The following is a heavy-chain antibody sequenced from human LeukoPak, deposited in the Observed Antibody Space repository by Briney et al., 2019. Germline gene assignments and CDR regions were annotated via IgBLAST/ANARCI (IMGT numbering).Heavy chain of an antibody. CDR2: ISAYNGNT. CDR1: GYTFTGYY. Sequence: ASVKVSCKASGYTFTGYYMHWVRQAPGQGVEWMGWISAYNGNTHYAQNLQGRVTMTPDTSTSTAYMELRSLRSDDTAVYYCARDGPDYGDYVNFDYWGQGTLVTVSS. V-gene: IGHV1-18*04. J-gene: IGHJ4*02. CDR3: ARDGPDYGDYVNFDY. D-gene: IGHD4-17*01.